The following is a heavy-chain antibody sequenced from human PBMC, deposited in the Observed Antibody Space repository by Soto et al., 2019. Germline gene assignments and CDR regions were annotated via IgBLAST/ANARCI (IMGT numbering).Heavy chain of an antibody. CDR3: AIERAAAGIFWFDP. D-gene: IGHD6-13*01. J-gene: IGHJ5*02. CDR1: GGSISSYY. Sequence: SETLSLTCTVSGGSISSYYWSWIRQPPGKGLEWIGYIYYSGSTNYNLSLKSRVTISVDTSKNQFSLKLSSVTAADTAVYCCAIERAAAGIFWFDPWGQGALVTVSS. CDR2: IYYSGST. V-gene: IGHV4-59*08.